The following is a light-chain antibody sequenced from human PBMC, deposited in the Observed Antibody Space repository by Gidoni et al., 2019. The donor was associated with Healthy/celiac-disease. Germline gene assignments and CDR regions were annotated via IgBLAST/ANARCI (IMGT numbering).Light chain of an antibody. CDR1: SSNIGSNY. CDR3: AAWDDSLSGGRV. V-gene: IGLV1-47*01. CDR2: RNK. Sequence: QSVLTQPPSASGTPGQRVTISCSGSSSNIGSNYVYWYQQLPGTAPRLLIYRNKQRPSGVPDRFSGSKSGTSASLAISGLRSEDEADDYCAAWDDSLSGGRVFGGGTKLTVL. J-gene: IGLJ3*02.